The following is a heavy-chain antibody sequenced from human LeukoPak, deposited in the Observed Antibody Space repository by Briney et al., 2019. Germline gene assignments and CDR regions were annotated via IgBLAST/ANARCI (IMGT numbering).Heavy chain of an antibody. CDR1: GFTFSSYA. D-gene: IGHD4-17*01. CDR2: ISASGGNT. CDR3: AKDLRGATVTTKGDY. J-gene: IGHJ4*02. V-gene: IGHV3-23*01. Sequence: GGSLRLSCAASGFTFSSYAMSWVRRAPGKGLEWVSAISASGGNTYYADSVKGRFTISRDSSKNTLYLQMNSLRAEDTAIYYCAKDLRGATVTTKGDYWGQGTLVTVSS.